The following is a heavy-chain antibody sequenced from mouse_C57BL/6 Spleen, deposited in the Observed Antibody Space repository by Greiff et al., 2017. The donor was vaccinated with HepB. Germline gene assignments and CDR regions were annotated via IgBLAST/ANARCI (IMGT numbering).Heavy chain of an antibody. V-gene: IGHV3-6*01. CDR1: GYSITSGYY. CDR2: ISYDGSN. CDR3: ARDSNFFDY. Sequence: EVQLQQSGPGLVKPSQSLSLTCSVTGYSITSGYYWNWIRQFPGNKLEWMGYISYDGSNNYNPSLKNRISITRDTTKNQFFLKLNSVTTEDTATCYCARDSNFFDYWGQGTTLTVSS. J-gene: IGHJ2*01. D-gene: IGHD1-1*01.